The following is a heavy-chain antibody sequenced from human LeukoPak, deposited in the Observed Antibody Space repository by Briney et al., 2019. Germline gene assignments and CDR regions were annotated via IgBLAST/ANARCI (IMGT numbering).Heavy chain of an antibody. V-gene: IGHV1-69*05. CDR1: GGTFSSYA. D-gene: IGHD2-15*01. Sequence: SVKVSCKASGGTFSSYAISWVRQASGQGLEWMGGIIPIFGTANYAQKFQGRVTITTDESTSTAYMELSSLRSEDTAVYYCARGPVVVAAKGYYFDYWGQGTLVTGSS. CDR3: ARGPVVVAAKGYYFDY. CDR2: IIPIFGTA. J-gene: IGHJ4*02.